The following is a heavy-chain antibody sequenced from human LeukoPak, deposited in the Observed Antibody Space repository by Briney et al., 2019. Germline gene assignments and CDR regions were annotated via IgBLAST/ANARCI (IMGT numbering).Heavy chain of an antibody. V-gene: IGHV4-61*02. D-gene: IGHD5-18*01. CDR3: ARGYSYGHGAMFDY. J-gene: IGHJ4*02. Sequence: SRTLSLTCTVSGGSISSGSYYWTWIRQPAGKGLEWIGRVHTSGSTDFNPSLKSRVSISLDTSKNQFSLKLSSVTAAVTAVYYCARGYSYGHGAMFDYWGQGTLVTVSP. CDR2: VHTSGST. CDR1: GGSISSGSYY.